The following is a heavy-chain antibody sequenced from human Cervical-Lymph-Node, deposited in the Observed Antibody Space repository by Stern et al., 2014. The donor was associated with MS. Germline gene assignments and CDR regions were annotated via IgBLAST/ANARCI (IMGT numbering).Heavy chain of an antibody. Sequence: VQLVESGPGLVKPSQTLSLTCAVTGGSISSAEYYWSWIRQSPGKDLEWMGYINHSGTTYYNPSLNSGVTISVAASKNQFSLKVRSVTAADTAVYYCSRDADAYSLVFGYWGRGTLVTVSS. V-gene: IGHV4-30-4*01. CDR3: SRDADAYSLVFGY. CDR2: INHSGTT. CDR1: GGSISSAEYY. J-gene: IGHJ4*02. D-gene: IGHD5-24*01.